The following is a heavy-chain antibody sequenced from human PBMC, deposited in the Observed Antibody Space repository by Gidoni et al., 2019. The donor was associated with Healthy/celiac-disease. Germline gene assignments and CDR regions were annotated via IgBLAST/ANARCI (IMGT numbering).Heavy chain of an antibody. CDR1: GFPFSSYA. J-gene: IGHJ4*02. D-gene: IGHD6-19*01. V-gene: IGHV3-23*01. Sequence: EVQLLESGGGLVQPGGSLRLSCAASGFPFSSYAMSWVRQAPGKELEWVSAISGSGGSTYYADSVKGRFTISRDNSKNTLYLQMNSLRAEDTAVYYCAKVPGIAVAGTYDYWGQGTLVTVSS. CDR3: AKVPGIAVAGTYDY. CDR2: ISGSGGST.